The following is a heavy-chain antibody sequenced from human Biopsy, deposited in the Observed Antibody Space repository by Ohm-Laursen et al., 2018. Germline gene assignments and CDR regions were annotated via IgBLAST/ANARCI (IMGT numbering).Heavy chain of an antibody. CDR1: GFSFSSYG. V-gene: IGHV3-30*03. Sequence: SLRLSCTASGFSFSSYGMHWVRQAPGKGLEWVAVISDDGRNKYYIDSVKGRFTISRDNAKNSLYLQMNSLRAEDTAVYYCARAYPPPGRRLVVVAGDFDCWGQGTRVTVSS. J-gene: IGHJ4*02. CDR2: ISDDGRNK. CDR3: ARAYPPPGRRLVVVAGDFDC. D-gene: IGHD2-15*01.